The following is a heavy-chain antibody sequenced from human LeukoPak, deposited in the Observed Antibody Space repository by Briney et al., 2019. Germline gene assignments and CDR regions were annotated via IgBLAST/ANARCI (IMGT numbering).Heavy chain of an antibody. J-gene: IGHJ4*02. V-gene: IGHV3-43*01. Sequence: GGSLRLSCAASGFTFDDYTMHWVRQAPGKGLEWVSLISWDGGSTYYADSVKGRFTISRDNSKNTLYLQMNSLRAEDTAVYYCAKRTTLLIIFDYWGQGTLVTVSS. CDR1: GFTFDDYT. CDR2: ISWDGGST. CDR3: AKRTTLLIIFDY. D-gene: IGHD1-1*01.